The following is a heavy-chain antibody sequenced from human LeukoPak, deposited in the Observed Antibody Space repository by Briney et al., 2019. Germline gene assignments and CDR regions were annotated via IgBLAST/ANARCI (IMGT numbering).Heavy chain of an antibody. V-gene: IGHV3-30*02. D-gene: IGHD2-21*02. J-gene: IGHJ4*01. Sequence: QTGGSLRLSCAASGFSFSNNDMHWVRQAPGKGREWGAFIRYDGSHEHYIESVKGRFTVSRDNSKNTVYLEMNSLRVDDTAVYFCAKEIRVVTAILYFDHWGQGSLVTVSS. CDR3: AKEIRVVTAILYFDH. CDR2: IRYDGSHE. CDR1: GFSFSNND.